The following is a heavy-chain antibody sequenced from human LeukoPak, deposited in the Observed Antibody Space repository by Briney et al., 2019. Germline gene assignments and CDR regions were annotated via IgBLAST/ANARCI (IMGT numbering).Heavy chain of an antibody. CDR2: IYHSGST. Sequence: SQTLSLTCAVSGGSISSGGYSWSWIRQPPGKGLEWIGYIYHSGSTYYNPSLKSRVTISVDRSKNQFSLKLSSVTAADTAAYYCARGVEGSTGLFDYWGQGTLVTVSS. V-gene: IGHV4-30-2*01. D-gene: IGHD3-3*01. CDR1: GGSISSGGYS. CDR3: ARGVEGSTGLFDY. J-gene: IGHJ4*02.